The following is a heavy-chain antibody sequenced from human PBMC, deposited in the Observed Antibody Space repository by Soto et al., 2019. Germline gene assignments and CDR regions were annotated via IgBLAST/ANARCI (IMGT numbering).Heavy chain of an antibody. CDR2: ISSSSSYI. V-gene: IGHV3-21*01. CDR3: ARFRGGFDY. CDR1: GFTFSSYS. J-gene: IGHJ4*02. Sequence: PVGSLRLSCAASGFTFSSYSMNWVRQAPGKGLGWVSSISSSSSYIYYADSVKGRFTISRDNAKNSLYLQMNSLRAEDTAVYYCARFRGGFDYWGQGTLVTVSS.